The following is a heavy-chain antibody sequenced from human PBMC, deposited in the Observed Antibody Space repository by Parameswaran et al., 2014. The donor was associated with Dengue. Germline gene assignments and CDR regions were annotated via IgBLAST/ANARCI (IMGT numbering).Heavy chain of an antibody. CDR2: ISAYNGNT. J-gene: IGHJ4*02. V-gene: IGHV1-18*01. Sequence: SWVRQAPGQGLEWMGWISAYNGNTNYAQKLQGRVTMTTDTSTSTAYMELRSLRSDDTAVYYCARNYDYVWGSYRGNQATIDYWGQGTLVTVSS. CDR3: ARNYDYVWGSYRGNQATIDY. D-gene: IGHD3-16*02.